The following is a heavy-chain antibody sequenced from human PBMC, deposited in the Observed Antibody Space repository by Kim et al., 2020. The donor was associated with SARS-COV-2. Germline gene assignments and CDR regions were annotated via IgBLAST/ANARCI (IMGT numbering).Heavy chain of an antibody. D-gene: IGHD6-13*01. CDR1: GCTFSSYG. J-gene: IGHJ4*02. Sequence: GGSLRLSCAASGCTFSSYGMHWVRQAPGKWLEWVAVIWYDGSNKYYADSSKGRFPISRDNSKNTRYLPINSLRSEDTDVYYCSKDKFEQQLVRGYYFDYWGQGTQVTVTS. CDR3: SKDKFEQQLVRGYYFDY. V-gene: IGHV3-33*06. CDR2: IWYDGSNK.